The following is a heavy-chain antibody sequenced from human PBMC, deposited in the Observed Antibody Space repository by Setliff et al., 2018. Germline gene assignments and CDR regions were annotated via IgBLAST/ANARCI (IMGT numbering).Heavy chain of an antibody. CDR1: GGTFSSYA. V-gene: IGHV1-69*05. CDR3: ARDREYCGRTSCYIDY. CDR2: IIPIFGTA. Sequence: GASVKVSCKASGGTFSSYAISWVRQAPGQGLEWMGGIIPIFGTANYAQKFQGRITITRDTSASTAYMEMSSLRSEDTAVYYCARDREYCGRTSCYIDYWGQGALVTVSS. J-gene: IGHJ4*02. D-gene: IGHD2-2*02.